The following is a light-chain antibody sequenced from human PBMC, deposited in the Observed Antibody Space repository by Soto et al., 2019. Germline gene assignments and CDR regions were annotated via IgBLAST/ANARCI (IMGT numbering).Light chain of an antibody. CDR1: QSVNSNF. CDR2: GAS. J-gene: IGKJ1*01. CDR3: QQYGSSPRT. Sequence: EIVLTQSPGTLSLSPGERATLSCRASQSVNSNFLAWYQQKPGQAPRLLISGASNRATGIPDRFSGSGPGTDFTLTISRLEPEDFAVYYCQQYGSSPRTFGQGTKVDIK. V-gene: IGKV3-20*01.